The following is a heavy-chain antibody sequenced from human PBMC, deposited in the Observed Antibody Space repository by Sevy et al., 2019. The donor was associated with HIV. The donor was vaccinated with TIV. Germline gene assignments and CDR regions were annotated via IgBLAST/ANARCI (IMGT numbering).Heavy chain of an antibody. V-gene: IGHV4-61*01. D-gene: IGHD6-19*01. CDR3: ARDSGSVAGPYFDY. J-gene: IGHJ4*02. CDR2: IYYSGST. Sequence: SETLSLTCTVSGGSVSSGSYYWGWFRQPPGKGLGWIGNIYYSGSTNYNPSLKIRVTLSVDTSKNQFSLKLSSVTAADTAVYYCARDSGSVAGPYFDYWGQGTLVTVSS. CDR1: GGSVSSGSYY.